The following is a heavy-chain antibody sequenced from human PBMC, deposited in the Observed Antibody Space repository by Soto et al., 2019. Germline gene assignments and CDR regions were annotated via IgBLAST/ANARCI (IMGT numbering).Heavy chain of an antibody. CDR1: GFTFSSYA. V-gene: IGHV3-23*01. CDR2: ISGSVGST. J-gene: IGHJ4*02. CDR3: AKDGCSSSSCYYFDY. D-gene: IGHD2-2*01. Sequence: GGSLRLSCAASGFTFSSYAMSWARQAPGKGLEWFSAISGSVGSTYYADSVKGRFPISRDNSKNTLYLQMNSLRAEDTAVYYCAKDGCSSSSCYYFDYWGQGTLVTVSS.